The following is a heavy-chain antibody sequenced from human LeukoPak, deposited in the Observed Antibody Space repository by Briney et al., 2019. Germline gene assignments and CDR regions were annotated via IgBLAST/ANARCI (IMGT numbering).Heavy chain of an antibody. CDR3: ARDPHGGSGSDPHDAFDI. CDR1: GFSFRSYW. CDR2: INNDGSSGKSRP. V-gene: IGHV3-74*01. J-gene: IGHJ3*02. Sequence: PGGSLRISCAASGFSFRSYWMHWVRQAPGKGRVWVSRINNDGSSGKSRPSYADSVKGRFTISRDNAKNTLYLQMDSLRVEDTAVYYCARDPHGGSGSDPHDAFDIWGQGTMVTVSS. D-gene: IGHD1-26*01.